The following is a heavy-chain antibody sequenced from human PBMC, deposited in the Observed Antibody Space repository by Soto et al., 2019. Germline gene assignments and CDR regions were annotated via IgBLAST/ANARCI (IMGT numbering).Heavy chain of an antibody. V-gene: IGHV1-8*01. J-gene: IGHJ4*02. CDR2: VNPNSGNT. CDR1: GFTFTSYD. CDR3: ARVPFVNFGDSVPFDY. Sequence: VQLLQSGAEVKKPGASVKVSCKTSGFTFTSYDINWVRQATGQGLEWMGWVNPNSGNTDYAQKFQGRVTMTRNTSITTAYMELSSLRSVDTAVYYCARVPFVNFGDSVPFDYWGQGTLVTVSS. D-gene: IGHD4-17*01.